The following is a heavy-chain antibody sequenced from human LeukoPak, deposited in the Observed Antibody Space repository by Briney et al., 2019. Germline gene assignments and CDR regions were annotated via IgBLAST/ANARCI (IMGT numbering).Heavy chain of an antibody. CDR1: GGSIISYY. CDR3: ARGSPRPDI. CDR2: IHYTGTT. D-gene: IGHD6-19*01. J-gene: IGHJ3*02. V-gene: IGHV4-59*08. Sequence: PSETLSLTCTVSGGSIISYYWSWIRQPPGKGLEWIGYIHYTGTTHYNPSLESRVTISVDTSKNQFSLKLNSVTAADTAVYYCARGSPRPDIWGQGTMVTASS.